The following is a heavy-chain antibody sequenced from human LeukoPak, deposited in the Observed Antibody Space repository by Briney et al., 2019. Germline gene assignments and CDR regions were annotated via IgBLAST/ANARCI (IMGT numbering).Heavy chain of an antibody. CDR2: ISSSSSYI. D-gene: IGHD1-26*01. V-gene: IGHV3-21*01. CDR3: AREGVYSGSLVIFRVFDY. CDR1: GFTFSSYS. Sequence: GGSLRLSCAAPGFTFSSYSMNWVRQAPGKGLEWVSSISSSSSYIYYADSVKGRFTISRDNAKNSLYLQMNSLRAEGTAVYYCAREGVYSGSLVIFRVFDYWGQGTLVTVSS. J-gene: IGHJ4*02.